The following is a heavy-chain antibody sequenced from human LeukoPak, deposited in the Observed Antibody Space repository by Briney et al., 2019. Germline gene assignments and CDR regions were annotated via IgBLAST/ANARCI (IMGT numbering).Heavy chain of an antibody. D-gene: IGHD3-3*01. CDR2: IKQDGSEK. CDR1: GFTFSSYW. J-gene: IGHJ5*02. CDR3: ARDDFWSGYLDWFDP. V-gene: IGHV3-7*01. Sequence: PGGSLRLSCAASGFTFSSYWMIWVRQAPGKGLEWVANIKQDGSEKYYVDSVKGRFTISRDNAKSSLYLQMNSLRAEDTAVYYCARDDFWSGYLDWFDPWGQGTLVTVSS.